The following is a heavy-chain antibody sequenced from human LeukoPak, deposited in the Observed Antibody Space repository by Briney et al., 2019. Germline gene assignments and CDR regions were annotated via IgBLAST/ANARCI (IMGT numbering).Heavy chain of an antibody. Sequence: ASVKVSCKVSGYTLTELSMHWVRQAPGEGLEWMGGFDPEDGETIYAQKFQGRVTMTEDTSTDTAYMELSSLRSEDTAVYYCATGFPSYGGNSEFDYWGQGTLVTVSS. CDR3: ATGFPSYGGNSEFDY. CDR2: FDPEDGET. V-gene: IGHV1-24*01. D-gene: IGHD4-23*01. J-gene: IGHJ4*02. CDR1: GYTLTELS.